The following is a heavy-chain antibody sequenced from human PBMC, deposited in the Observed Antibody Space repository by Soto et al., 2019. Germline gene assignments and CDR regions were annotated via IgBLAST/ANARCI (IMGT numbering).Heavy chain of an antibody. Sequence: PSETLSLTCTVSGGSISSYYWSWIRQPPGKGLEWIGYIYYSGSTNYNPSLKSRVTISVDTSKNQFSLKLSSVTAADTAVYYCARVGTMIVAYGYYFDYWGQGTLVTVSS. CDR2: IYYSGST. V-gene: IGHV4-59*01. CDR1: GGSISSYY. D-gene: IGHD3-22*01. CDR3: ARVGTMIVAYGYYFDY. J-gene: IGHJ4*02.